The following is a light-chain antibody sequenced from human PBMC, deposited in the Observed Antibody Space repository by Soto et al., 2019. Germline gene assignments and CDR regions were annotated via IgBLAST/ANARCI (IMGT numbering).Light chain of an antibody. Sequence: EIVLTQSPGTLSLSPGERATLSCRASQSVSSSYLAWYQQKPGPAPRPIIYGASSRATGIPDRFSGSGSGTDFTLTISRLEPEYFAVYYCQQYGSSPRTFGQGTKVEIK. CDR2: GAS. J-gene: IGKJ1*01. CDR1: QSVSSSY. CDR3: QQYGSSPRT. V-gene: IGKV3-20*01.